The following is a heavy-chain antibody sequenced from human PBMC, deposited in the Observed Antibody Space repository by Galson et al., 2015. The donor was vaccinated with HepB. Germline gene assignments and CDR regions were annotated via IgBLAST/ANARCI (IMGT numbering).Heavy chain of an antibody. V-gene: IGHV3-33*01. CDR1: GFTFSNYG. CDR2: LWYDGSSR. Sequence: SLRLSCAASGFTFSNYGMHWVRQAPGKGLEWVAVLWYDGSSRYYVDSVKGRFTISRDNSKNTLYLQMTSLRAKDTAVYYCARGTSVYCTRATCYREGSFDYWGQGTLVTVSS. J-gene: IGHJ4*02. CDR3: ARGTSVYCTRATCYREGSFDY. D-gene: IGHD2-2*01.